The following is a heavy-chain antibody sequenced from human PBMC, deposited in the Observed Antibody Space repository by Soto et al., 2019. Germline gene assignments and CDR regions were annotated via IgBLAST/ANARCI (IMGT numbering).Heavy chain of an antibody. V-gene: IGHV1-8*01. D-gene: IGHD2-15*01. J-gene: IGHJ4*02. CDR3: ARGGMYSEYY. CDR1: GYTFTSYD. CDR2: MNPNSGNT. Sequence: QVQLVQSGAEVKKPGASVKVSCKASGYTFTSYDINWVRQATGQGLEWMGWMNPNSGNTGYAQKFQXXVXMXXNTSRSTAYMGLSSLRSEDTAVYYCARGGMYSEYYWGQGTLVTVSS.